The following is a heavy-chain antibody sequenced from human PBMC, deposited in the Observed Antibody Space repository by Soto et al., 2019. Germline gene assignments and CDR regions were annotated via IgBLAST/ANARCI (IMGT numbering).Heavy chain of an antibody. V-gene: IGHV1-2*04. J-gene: IGHJ4*02. CDR3: ARVHDSSGYYHSLDY. CDR2: INPNSGGT. D-gene: IGHD3-22*01. Sequence: ASVKVSCKASGYTFTGYYMHWVRQAPGQGLEWMGWINPNSGGTNYAQKFQGWVTMARDTSISTAYMELSRLRSDDTAVYYCARVHDSSGYYHSLDYWGQGTLVTVPQ. CDR1: GYTFTGYY.